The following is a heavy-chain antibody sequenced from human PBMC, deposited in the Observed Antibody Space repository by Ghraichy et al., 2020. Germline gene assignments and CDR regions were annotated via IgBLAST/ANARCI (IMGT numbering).Heavy chain of an antibody. CDR1: GFTVSSSV. J-gene: IGHJ5*02. Sequence: SCAASGFTVSSSVMSWVRQAPGKGLEWVSDIHFGDADTFYADSVRGRFTISRDNSNNTLFLHMNSLGVEDTAVYYCTKTISYCSGGRCYSGWFDPWGQGTLVTVSS. V-gene: IGHV3-23*01. CDR3: TKTISYCSGGRCYSGWFDP. CDR2: IHFGDADT. D-gene: IGHD2-15*01.